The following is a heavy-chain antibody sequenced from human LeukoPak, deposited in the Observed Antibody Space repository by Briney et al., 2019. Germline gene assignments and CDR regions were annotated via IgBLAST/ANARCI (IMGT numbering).Heavy chain of an antibody. J-gene: IGHJ4*02. V-gene: IGHV3-48*03. D-gene: IGHD4-23*01. CDR2: VRVSGSTI. Sequence: GGSLRLSCAAPGFTFSSYEMNWVCQAPGRGVWWVSYVRVSGSTIYYAGSVRGRFTISRDNAKNSLYMQMNSLRAEDTAVYYCARESPHYGGNTYFDYWGQGTLVTVSS. CDR1: GFTFSSYE. CDR3: ARESPHYGGNTYFDY.